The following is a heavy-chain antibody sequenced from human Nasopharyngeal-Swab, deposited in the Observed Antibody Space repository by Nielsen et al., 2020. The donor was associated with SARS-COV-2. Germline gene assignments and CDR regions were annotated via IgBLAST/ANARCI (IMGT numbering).Heavy chain of an antibody. Sequence: SGPTLVKPTQTLTLTCTFSGFSLSTSGMRVSWIRQPPGKALEWLARIDWDDDKFYSTSLKTRLTISKDTSKNQVVLTMTNIDPVDTATYYCARMGGYYYYYMDVWGKGTTVTVSS. V-gene: IGHV2-70*04. CDR3: ARMGGYYYYYMDV. CDR1: GFSLSTSGMR. CDR2: IDWDDDK. J-gene: IGHJ6*03.